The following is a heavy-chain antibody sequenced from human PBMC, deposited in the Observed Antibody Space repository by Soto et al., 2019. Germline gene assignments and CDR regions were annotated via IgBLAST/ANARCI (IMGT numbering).Heavy chain of an antibody. D-gene: IGHD6-19*01. CDR2: ISAYNVNT. J-gene: IGHJ4*02. Sequence: QVQLVQSGAEVKKPGASVKVSCKASGYTFTNYHISWVRQAPGQGLEWMGWISAYNVNTNDGQKLPGRGTMTTDTSPSTAYMELRSLRSDDTAVYYCARGGSGWYDDYWGQGTLVTVSS. CDR1: GYTFTNYH. CDR3: ARGGSGWYDDY. V-gene: IGHV1-18*01.